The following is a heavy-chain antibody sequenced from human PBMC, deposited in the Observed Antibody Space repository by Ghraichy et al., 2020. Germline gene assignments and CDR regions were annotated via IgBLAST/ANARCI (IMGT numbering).Heavy chain of an antibody. V-gene: IGHV3-7*03. D-gene: IGHD4-17*01. Sequence: LSLTCAASGFTFSTYWMSWVRQPPGKGLEWVATINQDGSEKYYLDSLKGRFTISRDNAKSSLHLQMRSLRVDDTAVYYCTTYGDGAFDIWGQGTMVTVSP. CDR2: INQDGSEK. CDR1: GFTFSTYW. J-gene: IGHJ3*02. CDR3: TTYGDGAFDI.